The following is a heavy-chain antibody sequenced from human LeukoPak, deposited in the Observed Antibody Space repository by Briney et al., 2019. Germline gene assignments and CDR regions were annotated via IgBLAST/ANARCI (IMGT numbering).Heavy chain of an antibody. V-gene: IGHV4-34*01. J-gene: IGHJ6*02. D-gene: IGHD1-1*01. CDR2: INHSGST. CDR1: GGSFSGYY. CDR3: ARGTGTAGFWDYYYGMDV. Sequence: SETLSLTCAVYGGSFSGYYWSWIRQPPGKGLEWIGEINHSGSTNYNPSLKSRVTISVDTSKNQFSLKLSSVTAADTAVYYCARGTGTAGFWDYYYGMDVWGQGTTVTVSS.